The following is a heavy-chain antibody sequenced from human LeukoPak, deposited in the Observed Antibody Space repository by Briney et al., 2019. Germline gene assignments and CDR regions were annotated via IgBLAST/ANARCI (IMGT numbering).Heavy chain of an antibody. V-gene: IGHV1-2*02. J-gene: IGHJ3*02. D-gene: IGHD3-22*01. CDR3: ARVYTMTEGQALSAFDI. CDR1: GYTFTGYY. CDR2: INPNSGGT. Sequence: GASVKVSCKASGYTFTGYYMHWVRQAPGQGLEWMGWINPNSGGTNYAQKFQGRVTMTRDTSISTAYMELSRLRSDDTAVYYCARVYTMTEGQALSAFDIWGQGTMVTVSS.